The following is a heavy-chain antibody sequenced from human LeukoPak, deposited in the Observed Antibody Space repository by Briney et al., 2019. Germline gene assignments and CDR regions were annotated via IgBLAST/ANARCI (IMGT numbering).Heavy chain of an antibody. V-gene: IGHV3-48*01. J-gene: IGHJ3*02. CDR2: ISSSSSTI. Sequence: TGGSLRLSCAASGFTFSSYSMNWVRQAPGKGLEWVSYISSSSSTIYYADSVKGRFTISRDNAKNSLYLQMNSLRAEDTAVYYCARSGRGGAFDIWGQGTMVTVSS. D-gene: IGHD1-26*01. CDR1: GFTFSSYS. CDR3: ARSGRGGAFDI.